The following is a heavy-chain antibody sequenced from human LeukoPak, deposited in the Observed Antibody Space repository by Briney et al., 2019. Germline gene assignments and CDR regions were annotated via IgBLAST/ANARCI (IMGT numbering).Heavy chain of an antibody. CDR1: VFTYSSYE. CDR2: ISIRGSTI. D-gene: IGHD5-24*01. Sequence: GGSLRLSCAASVFTYSSYEMNGVRQAPGRGREGGSDISIRGSTIYSADSVKGRFTISRDNAKNSLYLQMNSLRAEDTAVYYCARDSRDGYYRPDYFDYWGQGILVTVSS. V-gene: IGHV3-48*03. CDR3: ARDSRDGYYRPDYFDY. J-gene: IGHJ4*02.